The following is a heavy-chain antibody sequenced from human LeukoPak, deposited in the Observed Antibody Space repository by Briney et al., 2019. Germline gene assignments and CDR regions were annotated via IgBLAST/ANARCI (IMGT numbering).Heavy chain of an antibody. J-gene: IGHJ3*02. CDR3: AKDRESMVRDGAFDI. CDR1: GFTFSSYG. V-gene: IGHV3-30*18. Sequence: PGGSLRLSCAASGFTFSSYGIHWVRQAPGKGLEWVAVISYDGSNKYYADSVKGRFTISRDNSKNTLYLQMNSLRAEDTAVYYCAKDRESMVRDGAFDIWGQGTMVSVSS. CDR2: ISYDGSNK. D-gene: IGHD3-10*02.